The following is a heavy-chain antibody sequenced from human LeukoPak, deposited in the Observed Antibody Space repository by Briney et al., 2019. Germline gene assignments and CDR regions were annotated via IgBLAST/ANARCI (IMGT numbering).Heavy chain of an antibody. Sequence: GGSLRLSCAASGFTFSSYGMHCVREAPGRGREWVSRLNSDGTSTTYADSVKGRFTISRDNAKNTLYLQMNSLRPEDTAVYYCARSDLCYGSGLDAFDIWGQGTMVTVSS. CDR3: ARSDLCYGSGLDAFDI. D-gene: IGHD3-10*01. J-gene: IGHJ3*02. CDR2: LNSDGTST. V-gene: IGHV3-74*01. CDR1: GFTFSSYG.